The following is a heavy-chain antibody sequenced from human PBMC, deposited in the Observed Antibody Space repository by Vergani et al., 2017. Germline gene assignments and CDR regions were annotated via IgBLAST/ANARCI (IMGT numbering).Heavy chain of an antibody. V-gene: IGHV3-30*18. J-gene: IGHJ6*03. CDR3: AKAGSVTAGSLQYNFYMDV. Sequence: QVQLAESGGGRVQPGRSLRLSCAASGFSFSSHAIHWVRQAPGKGLEWVAVISNDGSKKYYADSVKGRFTISRDNSKTTLDLQMNSLRTQDTAVYYCAKAGSVTAGSLQYNFYMDVWGKGITVTVS. CDR1: GFSFSSHA. D-gene: IGHD3-10*01. CDR2: ISNDGSKK.